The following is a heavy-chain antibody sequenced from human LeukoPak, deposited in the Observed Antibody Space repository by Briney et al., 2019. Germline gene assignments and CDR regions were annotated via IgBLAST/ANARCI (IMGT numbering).Heavy chain of an antibody. J-gene: IGHJ4*02. CDR2: IYHSGST. D-gene: IGHD3-22*01. Sequence: GSLRLSCAASGFTVSSNYMSWVRQAPGKGLEWIGEIYHSGSTNYNPSLKSRVTISVDKSKNQFSLKLSSVTAADTAVYYCARLDSSGYYLFDYWGQGTLVTVSS. CDR3: ARLDSSGYYLFDY. CDR1: GFTVSSNY. V-gene: IGHV4-4*02.